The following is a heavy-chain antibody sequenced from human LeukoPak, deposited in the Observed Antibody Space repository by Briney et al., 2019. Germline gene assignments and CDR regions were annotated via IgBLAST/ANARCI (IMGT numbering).Heavy chain of an antibody. V-gene: IGHV3-23*01. CDR3: AKDSVRGYSGYGNDGFDI. CDR2: ISGGGDIT. D-gene: IGHD5-12*01. Sequence: GGSLRLSCAASGFTFSTYPISWVRQAPGKGLEWVSAISGGGDITYYADSVKGRFTISRDNSKNTLYLQMNSLRAEDTAVCYCAKDSVRGYSGYGNDGFDIWGQGTMVTVSS. J-gene: IGHJ3*02. CDR1: GFTFSTYP.